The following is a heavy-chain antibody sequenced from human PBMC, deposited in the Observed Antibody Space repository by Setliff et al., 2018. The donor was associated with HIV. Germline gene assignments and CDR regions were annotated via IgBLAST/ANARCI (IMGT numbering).Heavy chain of an antibody. Sequence: PSETLSLTCAVYGGSFSGYYWSWIRQPPGKGLEWIGEINHSGSTNYNPSLRSRVTISINTSKNQFSLELSSVTAADTAVYYCARSMGAFDYWGPGALVTVSS. V-gene: IGHV4-34*01. CDR3: ARSMGAFDY. CDR1: GGSFSGYY. J-gene: IGHJ4*02. D-gene: IGHD1-26*01. CDR2: INHSGST.